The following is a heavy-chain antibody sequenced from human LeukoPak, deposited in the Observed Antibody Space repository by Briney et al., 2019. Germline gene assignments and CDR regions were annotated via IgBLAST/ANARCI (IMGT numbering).Heavy chain of an antibody. J-gene: IGHJ4*02. Sequence: ASETLSLTCTVSGGSISSYYWSWIRQPPGKGLEWIGYIYYSGSTNYNPSLKSRVTISVDTSKNQFSLKLSSVTAADTAVYYCARRAAVGELDYWGQGTLVTVSS. V-gene: IGHV4-59*12. D-gene: IGHD6-13*01. CDR1: GGSISSYY. CDR3: ARRAAVGELDY. CDR2: IYYSGST.